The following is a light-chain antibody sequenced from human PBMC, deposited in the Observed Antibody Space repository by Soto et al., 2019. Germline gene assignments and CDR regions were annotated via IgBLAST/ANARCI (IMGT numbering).Light chain of an antibody. CDR1: SSNIGAGYD. Sequence: QSVLTQPPSVSGAPGQRVTISCTGSSSNIGAGYDVHWYQQLPGTAPKLLIYGNSNRPSGVPDRFSVSKSGTSASLAITGLQAEDEADYYCQSYDSSLRGVFGGGTKFTVL. CDR2: GNS. CDR3: QSYDSSLRGV. V-gene: IGLV1-40*01. J-gene: IGLJ2*01.